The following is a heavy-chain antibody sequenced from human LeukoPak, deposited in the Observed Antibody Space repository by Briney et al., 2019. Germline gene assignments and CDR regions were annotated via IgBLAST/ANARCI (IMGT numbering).Heavy chain of an antibody. CDR1: SGSISSGDYY. CDR3: AREVGRGPEYYSYYGMDV. CDR2: IYYSGST. V-gene: IGHV4-30-4*01. J-gene: IGHJ6*02. D-gene: IGHD2-15*01. Sequence: SETLSLTCAVSSGSISSGDYYWSWIRQPPGKGLEWIGYIYYSGSTYYNPSLKSRVTISVDTSKNQFSLKLSSVTAADTAVYYCAREVGRGPEYYSYYGMDVWGQGTTVTVSS.